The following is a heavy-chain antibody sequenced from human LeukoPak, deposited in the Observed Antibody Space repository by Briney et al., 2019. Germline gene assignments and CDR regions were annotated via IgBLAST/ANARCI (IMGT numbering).Heavy chain of an antibody. CDR3: AREGSSWRYFDY. D-gene: IGHD6-13*01. Sequence: ASVKVSCKSSGYTFSIYGFTWVRHAPGQGLEWMGWISAYNGKTLYAEKFQGRVTMTTDTSTSTAYMELRSLRSDDTAVYYCAREGSSWRYFDYWGQGTLVTVSS. V-gene: IGHV1-18*01. CDR2: ISAYNGKT. CDR1: GYTFSIYG. J-gene: IGHJ4*02.